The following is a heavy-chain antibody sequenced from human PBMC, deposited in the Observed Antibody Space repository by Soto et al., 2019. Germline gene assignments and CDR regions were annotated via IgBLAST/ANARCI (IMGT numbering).Heavy chain of an antibody. CDR1: GFTFSSYA. V-gene: IGHV3-23*01. CDR2: ISGSGGST. Sequence: VGSLRLSCAASGFTFSSYAMSWVRQAPGKGLEWVSAISGSGGSTYYADSVKGRFTISRDNSKNTLYLQMNSLRAEDTAVYYCAAQSSWYYYYGMDVWGQGTTVTVSS. J-gene: IGHJ6*02. D-gene: IGHD6-13*01. CDR3: AAQSSWYYYYGMDV.